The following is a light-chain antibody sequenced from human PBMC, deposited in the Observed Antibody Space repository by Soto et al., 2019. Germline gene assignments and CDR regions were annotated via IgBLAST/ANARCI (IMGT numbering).Light chain of an antibody. Sequence: EIGMTQSPATLSVSPGEGATLSCRASQSVSGNLAWYQQKPGQAPRLLIYGASTRDTGIPARFSGGGSGTDFTLTISSLQSEDFAIYYCQQYNQWPLYTFGQGTKLEI. V-gene: IGKV3-15*01. CDR1: QSVSGN. J-gene: IGKJ2*01. CDR2: GAS. CDR3: QQYNQWPLYT.